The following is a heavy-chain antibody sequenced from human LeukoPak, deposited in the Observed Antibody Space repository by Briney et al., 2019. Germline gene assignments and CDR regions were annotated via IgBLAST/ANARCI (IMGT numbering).Heavy chain of an antibody. J-gene: IGHJ3*01. D-gene: IGHD7-27*01. CDR2: LSGSGGYT. CDR3: ARDPPNSGYALDV. CDR1: GFTFSSFV. Sequence: GGSLRLSCAASGFTFSSFVMSWVRQAPGKGLEWVSALSGSGGYTYYADSVKGRFTISKDNSENTLYLQMDSLRAEDTAVYYCARDPPNSGYALDVWGQGTTVTVSS. V-gene: IGHV3-23*01.